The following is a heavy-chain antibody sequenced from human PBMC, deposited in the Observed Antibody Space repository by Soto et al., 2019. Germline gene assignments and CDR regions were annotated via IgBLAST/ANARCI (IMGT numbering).Heavy chain of an antibody. V-gene: IGHV3-74*01. D-gene: IGHD1-26*01. CDR2: INSDGSST. J-gene: IGHJ4*02. CDR1: GFTFSSYW. Sequence: HPGGSLRLSCSASGFTFSSYWMHWVRQAPGKGLVWVSRINSDGSSTSYADSVKGRFTISRDNAKNTLYLQMNSLRAEDTAVYYCARDPRYLKLPTKDYFHFDYWGQGTLVTVSS. CDR3: ARDPRYLKLPTKDYFHFDY.